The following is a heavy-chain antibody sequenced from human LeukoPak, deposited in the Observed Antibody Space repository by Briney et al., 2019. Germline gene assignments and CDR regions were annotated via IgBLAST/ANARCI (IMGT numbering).Heavy chain of an antibody. CDR3: ARSTSSEYDIYHFDY. V-gene: IGHV3-33*01. J-gene: IGHJ4*02. Sequence: TGGSLRLACAASGFTFSSYGMHWVRQAPGKGLEWVAVIWHDGNNKYYADSVKGRFTISRDNSKNTLYLQMNSLRAEDTAVYYCARSTSSEYDIYHFDYWGQGTLVTVSS. D-gene: IGHD3-9*01. CDR2: IWHDGNNK. CDR1: GFTFSSYG.